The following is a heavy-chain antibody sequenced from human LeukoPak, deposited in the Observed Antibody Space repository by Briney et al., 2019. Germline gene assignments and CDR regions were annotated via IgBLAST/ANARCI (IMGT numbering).Heavy chain of an antibody. Sequence: PGRSLRLSCAASGFTFSNYGMHWVRQAPGKGLEWVAVIWYDETNKYHADSVKGRFTISRDNSKNTLYLPMNSLRAEDTAVYYCARDYSTTWSYGMDVWGQGTTVTVSS. D-gene: IGHD2-2*01. V-gene: IGHV3-33*01. CDR1: GFTFSNYG. CDR2: IWYDETNK. J-gene: IGHJ6*02. CDR3: ARDYSTTWSYGMDV.